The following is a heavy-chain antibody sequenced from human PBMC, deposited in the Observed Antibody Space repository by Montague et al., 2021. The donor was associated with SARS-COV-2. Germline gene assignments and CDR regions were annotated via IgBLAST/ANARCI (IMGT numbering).Heavy chain of an antibody. CDR1: GFTFTSYA. D-gene: IGHD5-18*01. CDR3: ARDQGGYSYYDY. V-gene: IGHV3-30-3*01. CDR2: ISFDGTNK. J-gene: IGHJ4*02. Sequence: SLRLSCAASGFTFTSYAMHWVRQAPGKGLEWVAVISFDGTNKYYTDSVKGRFTISRDNSKNTLYLQMHSVRPEDTAVYYCARDQGGYSYYDYWGQGTLVTVSS.